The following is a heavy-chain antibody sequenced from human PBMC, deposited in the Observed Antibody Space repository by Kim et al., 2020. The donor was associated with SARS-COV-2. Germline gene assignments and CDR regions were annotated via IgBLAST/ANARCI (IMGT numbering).Heavy chain of an antibody. D-gene: IGHD4-4*01. V-gene: IGHV3-21*01. J-gene: IGHJ6*03. CDR1: GFTFSTYS. CDR2: ISSSSSSNYI. Sequence: GGSLRLSCAASGFTFSTYSMNWVRQAPGKGLEWVSSISSSSSSNYIYYADSVKGRFTISRDNAKNSLYLQMNILRAEDTAMYFCARGGTYTNMKYYMDV. CDR3: ARGGTYTNMKYYMDV.